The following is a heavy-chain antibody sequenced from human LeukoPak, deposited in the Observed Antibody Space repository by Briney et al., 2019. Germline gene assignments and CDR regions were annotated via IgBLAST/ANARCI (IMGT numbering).Heavy chain of an antibody. CDR1: GFTFSSYG. J-gene: IGHJ4*02. CDR3: AKAGGYYYGSGSYFDY. Sequence: GGTLRLSCAASGFTFSSYGMSWARQAPGKGLEWVSAISGSGGSTYYADSVKGRFTISRDNSKNTLYLQMNSLRAEDTAVYYCAKAGGYYYGSGSYFDYWGQGTLVTVSS. V-gene: IGHV3-23*01. D-gene: IGHD3-10*01. CDR2: ISGSGGST.